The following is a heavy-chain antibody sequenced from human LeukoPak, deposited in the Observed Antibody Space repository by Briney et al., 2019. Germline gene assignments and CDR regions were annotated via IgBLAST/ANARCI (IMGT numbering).Heavy chain of an antibody. CDR3: TDILRL. CDR2: VSNDGNKT. V-gene: IGHV3-30*04. CDR1: GFIFSNYP. Sequence: PGRSLRLSCTVSGFIFSNYPMHWVRQAPGKELEWVAVVSNDGNKTNYAQSVRGRFSISRDNSKNIMFLQMSSLRPEDTAMYFCTDILRLWGQGSLVTVSA. D-gene: IGHD3-9*01. J-gene: IGHJ4*02.